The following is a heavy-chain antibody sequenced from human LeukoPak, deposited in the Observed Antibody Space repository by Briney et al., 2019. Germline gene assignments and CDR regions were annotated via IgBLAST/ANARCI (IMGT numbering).Heavy chain of an antibody. V-gene: IGHV1-69*13. Sequence: SVKVSCKASGGTFSSYAISWVRQAPGQGLEWMGGIIPIFGTANYAQKFQGRVTITADESTSTAYMELSSLRSEDTAVYYCAREGREYCSSTSCPFDYWGQGTLVTVSS. CDR2: IIPIFGTA. CDR3: AREGREYCSSTSCPFDY. CDR1: GGTFSSYA. J-gene: IGHJ4*02. D-gene: IGHD2-2*01.